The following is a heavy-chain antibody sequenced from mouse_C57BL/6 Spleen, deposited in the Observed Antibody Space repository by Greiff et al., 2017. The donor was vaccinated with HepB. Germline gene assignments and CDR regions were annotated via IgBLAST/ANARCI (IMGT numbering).Heavy chain of an antibody. D-gene: IGHD1-1*01. Sequence: QVQLKQPGAELVKPGASVKLSCKASGYTFTSYWMHWVKQRPGRGLEWIGRIDPNSGGTKYNEKFKSKATLTVDKPSSTAYMQLSSLTSEDSAVYYCARWAYYYGSIDWYFDVWGTGTTVTVSS. CDR3: ARWAYYYGSIDWYFDV. CDR2: IDPNSGGT. CDR1: GYTFTSYW. V-gene: IGHV1-72*01. J-gene: IGHJ1*03.